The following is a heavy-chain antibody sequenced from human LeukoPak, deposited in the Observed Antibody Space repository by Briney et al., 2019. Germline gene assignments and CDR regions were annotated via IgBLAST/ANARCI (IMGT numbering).Heavy chain of an antibody. J-gene: IGHJ6*04. V-gene: IGHV3-21*01. CDR2: ISSSSYI. Sequence: TGGSLRLSCAASGFTFSTYTMNWVRQAPGKGLEWVSSISSSSYIYYADSVKGRFTISRDNARKSLYLQMNTLRAEDTAVYYCAELGITMIGGVWGKGTTVTISS. CDR1: GFTFSTYT. CDR3: AELGITMIGGV. D-gene: IGHD3-10*02.